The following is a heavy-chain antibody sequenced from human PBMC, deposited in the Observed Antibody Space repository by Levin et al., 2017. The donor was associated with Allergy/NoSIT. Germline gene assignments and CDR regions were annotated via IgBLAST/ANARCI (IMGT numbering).Heavy chain of an antibody. D-gene: IGHD6-19*01. J-gene: IGHJ5*02. CDR2: ISYDGSNK. CDR1: GFTFSSYA. V-gene: IGHV3-30*04. CDR3: ARGASIAVAGTLT. Sequence: GGSLRLSCAASGFTFSSYAMHWVRQAPGKGLEWVAVISYDGSNKYYADSVKGRFTISRDNSKNTLYLQMNSLRAEDTAVYYCARGASIAVAGTLTWGQGTLVTVSS.